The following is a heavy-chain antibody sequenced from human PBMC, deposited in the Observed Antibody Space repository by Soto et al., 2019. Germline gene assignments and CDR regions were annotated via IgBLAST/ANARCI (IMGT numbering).Heavy chain of an antibody. V-gene: IGHV3-23*01. D-gene: IGHD3-22*01. CDR1: GFTFSSYA. CDR3: AEDTYLDYSDSSGYYPWYYYGLDV. J-gene: IGHJ6*02. CDR2: ISGSGDST. Sequence: EVQLLESGGGLVQPGGSLRLSCAASGFTFSSYAMSWVRQAPGKGLEWVSAISGSGDSTYYADSVKGRFAISRDNSKNTLNLQMNSLRAEDTAVYYCAEDTYLDYSDSSGYYPWYYYGLDVWGQGTTVTVSS.